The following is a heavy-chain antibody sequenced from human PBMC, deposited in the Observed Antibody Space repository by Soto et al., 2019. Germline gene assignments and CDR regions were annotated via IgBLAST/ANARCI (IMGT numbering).Heavy chain of an antibody. V-gene: IGHV1-18*01. CDR3: ARDARLYYDILTGPDYFDY. Sequence: ASVKVSCKASGYTFTSYGISWVRQAPGQGLERMGWISAYNGNTNYAQKLQGRVTMTTDTSTSTAYMEMRSLRSDDTAVYYCARDARLYYDILTGPDYFDYWGQGTLVTVSS. CDR2: ISAYNGNT. J-gene: IGHJ4*02. CDR1: GYTFTSYG. D-gene: IGHD3-9*01.